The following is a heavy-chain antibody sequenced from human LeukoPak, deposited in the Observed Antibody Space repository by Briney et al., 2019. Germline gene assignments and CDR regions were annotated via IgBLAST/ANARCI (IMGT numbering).Heavy chain of an antibody. CDR3: ARGGVIPKYYYYMDV. D-gene: IGHD3-16*02. Sequence: GGSLRLSCAASGFTFSSYAIHWVRQAPGKGLEWVALISYDGSNKYYADSVKGRFTISRDKSKNTLYLQMNSLRAEDTAVYYCARGGVIPKYYYYMDVWGKGTTVTVSS. CDR1: GFTFSSYA. J-gene: IGHJ6*03. CDR2: ISYDGSNK. V-gene: IGHV3-30*04.